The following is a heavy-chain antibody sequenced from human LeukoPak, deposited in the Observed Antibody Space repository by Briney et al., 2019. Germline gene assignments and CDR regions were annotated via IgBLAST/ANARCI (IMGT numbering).Heavy chain of an antibody. CDR2: IRYDGSNK. V-gene: IGHV3-30*02. CDR1: GFTFSSYG. Sequence: GGSLRLSCAASGFTFSSYGMHWVRQAPGKGLEWVAFIRYDGSNKYYADSVKGRFTISRDNSKNTLYLQMNSLRAEDTAVYYCAKEAYGDYYKGQPYYYYYYMDVWGKGTTVTISS. D-gene: IGHD4-17*01. CDR3: AKEAYGDYYKGQPYYYYYYMDV. J-gene: IGHJ6*03.